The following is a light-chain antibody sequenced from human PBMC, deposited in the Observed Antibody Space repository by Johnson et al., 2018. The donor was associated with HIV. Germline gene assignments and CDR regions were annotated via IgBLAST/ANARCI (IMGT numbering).Light chain of an antibody. V-gene: IGLV1-51*02. CDR3: GTWDGSLRKV. CDR1: NSNIGNNY. CDR2: ENN. J-gene: IGLJ1*01. Sequence: QSVLTQPPSVSAAPGQKVTISCSGSNSNIGNNYVSWYRQLPGTAPKLLIYENNKRPSGIPNRCSGSKSGTSATLGITGFQTGDKAVYYCGTWDGSLRKVFGTGTKVTVL.